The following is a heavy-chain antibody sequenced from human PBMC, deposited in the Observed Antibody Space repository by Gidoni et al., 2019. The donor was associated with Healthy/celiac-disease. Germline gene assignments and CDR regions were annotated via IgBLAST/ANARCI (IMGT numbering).Heavy chain of an antibody. J-gene: IGHJ4*02. CDR2: IYHSGST. CDR3: AGADRITMVRGVITPPDY. Sequence: QLQLQESGSGLVKPSQPLSLTCAVAGGSISSGGYSWSWIRQPPGKGLEWIGYIYHSGSTYYNPSLKSRVTISVDRSKNQFSLKLSSVTAADTAVYYCAGADRITMVRGVITPPDYWGQGTLVTVSS. CDR1: GGSISSGGYS. V-gene: IGHV4-30-2*01. D-gene: IGHD3-10*01.